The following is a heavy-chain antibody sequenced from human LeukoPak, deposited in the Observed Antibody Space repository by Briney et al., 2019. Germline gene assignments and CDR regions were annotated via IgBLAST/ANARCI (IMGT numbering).Heavy chain of an antibody. CDR1: GGSISSSSYY. Sequence: PSETLSLTCTVSGGSISSSSYYWGWIRPPPGKGLEWIGSIYYSGSTYYNPSLKSRVTISVDTSKNQFSLKLSSVTAADTAVYYCASPRGFGEGYFDYWGQGTLVTVSS. J-gene: IGHJ4*02. V-gene: IGHV4-39*01. CDR3: ASPRGFGEGYFDY. D-gene: IGHD3-10*01. CDR2: IYYSGST.